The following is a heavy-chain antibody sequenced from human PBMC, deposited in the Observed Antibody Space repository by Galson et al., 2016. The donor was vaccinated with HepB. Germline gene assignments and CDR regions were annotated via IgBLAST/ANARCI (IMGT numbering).Heavy chain of an antibody. Sequence: TLSLTCSVSGGSISSSNHYWGWIRQPPGKGLEWIGSIYYSGSPYYNPSLKSRVTISVDTSKNQFSLKLSSVTAADTAVYFCARRIEYGGSYPFDDWGQGTLVTVSS. CDR2: IYYSGSP. CDR3: ARRIEYGGSYPFDD. V-gene: IGHV4-39*01. D-gene: IGHD1-26*01. CDR1: GGSISSSNHY. J-gene: IGHJ4*02.